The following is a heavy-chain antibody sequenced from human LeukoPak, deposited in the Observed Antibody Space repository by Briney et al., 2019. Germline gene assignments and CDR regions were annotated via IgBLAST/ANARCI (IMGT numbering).Heavy chain of an antibody. CDR2: TSGSGGRT. Sequence: GGSLRLSCVASGFTFSSYAINWVRQAPGKGLEWVSGTSGSGGRTYYADSVKGRFTISRDNSKNTLYLQMNSLRAEDTAVYYCAKGLASGVMSPFDYWGQGTLVTVSS. D-gene: IGHD3-16*01. J-gene: IGHJ4*02. CDR3: AKGLASGVMSPFDY. V-gene: IGHV3-23*01. CDR1: GFTFSSYA.